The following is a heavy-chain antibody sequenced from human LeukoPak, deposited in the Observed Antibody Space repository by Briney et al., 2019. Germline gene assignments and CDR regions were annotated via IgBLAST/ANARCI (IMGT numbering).Heavy chain of an antibody. J-gene: IGHJ4*02. Sequence: GGSLRLSCAASGFTFSDYYMNWVRQAPGKGLEWVSTISGSGDRTYYADSVKGRFTISRDNSKNTLSLQMNSLRAEDTAVYYCAKGYYGSGSYGWFDYWGQGTLVTVSS. V-gene: IGHV3-23*01. CDR2: ISGSGDRT. CDR1: GFTFSDYY. CDR3: AKGYYGSGSYGWFDY. D-gene: IGHD3-10*01.